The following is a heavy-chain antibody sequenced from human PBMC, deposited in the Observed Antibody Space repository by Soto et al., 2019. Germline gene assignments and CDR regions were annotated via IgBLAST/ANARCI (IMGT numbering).Heavy chain of an antibody. CDR3: AKDQRSSWYETHY. V-gene: IGHV3-23*01. J-gene: IGHJ4*02. D-gene: IGHD6-13*01. CDR2: ISGSGGST. CDR1: GVTLSNYA. Sequence: PGGALRLSWAGSGVTLSNYAVTGVRQAPGKGLEWVSTISGSGGSTYYADSVKGRFTISRDNSKNTLYLQMNSLRAEDTAVYYCAKDQRSSWYETHYSGPAPLVTVSS.